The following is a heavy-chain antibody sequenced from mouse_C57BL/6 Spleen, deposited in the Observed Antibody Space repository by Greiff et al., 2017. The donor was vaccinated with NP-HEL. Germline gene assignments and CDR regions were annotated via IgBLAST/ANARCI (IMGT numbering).Heavy chain of an antibody. CDR1: PPPSPGYW. D-gene: IGHD2-4*01. J-gene: IGHJ1*03. Sequence: VKLMESGAELMKPGASVKLSCKASPPPSPGYWIEWVKQRPGHGLEWIGEILPGSGSTNYNEKFKGKATFTADTSSNTAYMQLSSLTTEDSAIYYCARRDYDYDPDWYFDVWGTGTTVTVSS. CDR3: ARRDYDYDPDWYFDV. CDR2: ILPGSGST. V-gene: IGHV1-9*01.